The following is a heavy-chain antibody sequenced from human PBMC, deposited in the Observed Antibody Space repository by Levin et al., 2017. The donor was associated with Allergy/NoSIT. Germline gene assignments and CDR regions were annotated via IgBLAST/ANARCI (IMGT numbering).Heavy chain of an antibody. V-gene: IGHV3-23*01. D-gene: IGHD3-9*01. CDR2: ISGSGGRT. J-gene: IGHJ4*02. CDR3: AKNWGADEEDYVLTGLFDY. CDR1: GFTFHSFT. Sequence: PGGSLRLSCAASGFTFHSFTMTWVRQVPGKGLEWLADISGSGGRTYYADSVKGRFTISRDNSRNTLHLQLNSLRGDDTAVYYCAKNWGADEEDYVLTGLFDYWGQGTLVTVSS.